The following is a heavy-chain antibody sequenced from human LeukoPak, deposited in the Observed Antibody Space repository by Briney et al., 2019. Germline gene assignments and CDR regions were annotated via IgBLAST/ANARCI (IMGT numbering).Heavy chain of an antibody. Sequence: GGSLRLSCKASGFTFSTSAMTWVRQAPGKGLMWVSGIADNGATYYAESVKGRFIISRDNSKNTLFLQMDSLRAEDTALYYCAKVGVEFHYYYYMDVWGRGTTATVSS. CDR1: GFTFSTSA. D-gene: IGHD3-3*01. CDR3: AKVGVEFHYYYYMDV. V-gene: IGHV3-23*01. J-gene: IGHJ6*03. CDR2: IADNGAT.